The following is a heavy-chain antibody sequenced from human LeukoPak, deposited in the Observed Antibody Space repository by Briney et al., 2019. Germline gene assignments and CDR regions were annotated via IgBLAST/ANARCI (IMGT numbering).Heavy chain of an antibody. CDR3: ARVPRYYDSSGYWGG. Sequence: ASVKVSCKASGYTFTGYYMHWVRQAPGQGLEWMGWINPNSGGTNYAQKFQGRVTMTRDTSISTAYMELSRLRSDDTAVYYCARVPRYYDSSGYWGGWGQGTLVTVSS. CDR1: GYTFTGYY. J-gene: IGHJ4*02. D-gene: IGHD3-22*01. CDR2: INPNSGGT. V-gene: IGHV1-2*02.